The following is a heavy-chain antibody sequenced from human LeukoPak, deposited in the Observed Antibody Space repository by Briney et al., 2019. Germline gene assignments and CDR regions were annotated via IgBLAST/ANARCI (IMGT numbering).Heavy chain of an antibody. D-gene: IGHD3-10*01. CDR1: GYSISSGYY. Sequence: SETLSLTCAVSGYSISSGYYWGWIRQPPGKGLEWIGSIYHSGSTYYNPSLKSRVTISVDTSKNQFSLKLSSVTAADTAVYYCARASITMVRGVIQGPNWFDPGGQGTLVTVS. CDR2: IYHSGST. V-gene: IGHV4-38-2*01. J-gene: IGHJ5*02. CDR3: ARASITMVRGVIQGPNWFDP.